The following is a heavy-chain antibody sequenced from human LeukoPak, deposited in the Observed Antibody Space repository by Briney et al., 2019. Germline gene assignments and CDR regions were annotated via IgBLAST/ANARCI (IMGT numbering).Heavy chain of an antibody. Sequence: SGTLSLTCGVSGGSISGTNWWSWVRQPPGQGLEWFGEISVAGQTNFNPSLNGRVTMSLDKSSNQLSLHLTSVTAADTAAYYCTRESGPFCPFGYWGQGTLVIVSS. CDR1: GGSISGTNW. V-gene: IGHV4-4*02. CDR3: TRESGPFCPFGY. J-gene: IGHJ4*02. CDR2: ISVAGQT. D-gene: IGHD1-26*01.